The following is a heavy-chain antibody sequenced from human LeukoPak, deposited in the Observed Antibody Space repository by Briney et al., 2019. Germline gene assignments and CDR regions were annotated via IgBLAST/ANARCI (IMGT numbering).Heavy chain of an antibody. D-gene: IGHD2-2*01. V-gene: IGHV1-69*13. CDR1: GGTFSSYA. J-gene: IGHJ4*02. Sequence: SVKVSCKASGGTFSSYAISWVRQAPGQGLEWMGGIIPIFGTANYAQKFQGRVTITADESTSTAYMELSSLRSEDTAVYYCAREVYCSSTSCDPDYWGQGTLVTVSS. CDR3: AREVYCSSTSCDPDY. CDR2: IIPIFGTA.